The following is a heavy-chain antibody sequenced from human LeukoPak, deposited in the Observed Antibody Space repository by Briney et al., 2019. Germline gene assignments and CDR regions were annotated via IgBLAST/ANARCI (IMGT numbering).Heavy chain of an antibody. V-gene: IGHV4-30-2*01. D-gene: IGHD1-1*01. CDR1: GGSISSDGYS. CDR2: IYDSGRA. CDR3: TTDLGYGRLGD. J-gene: IGHJ4*02. Sequence: PSETLSLTCAVSGGSISSDGYSWSWIRQPPGKGLEWIGYIYDSGRAFYNESLKSRVTMSVDRSKNQFSLNLHSVTAADTAVYYCTTDLGYGRLGDWGQGSLVTVSS.